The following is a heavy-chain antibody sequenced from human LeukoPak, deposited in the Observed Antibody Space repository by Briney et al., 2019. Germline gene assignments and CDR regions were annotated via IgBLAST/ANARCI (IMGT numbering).Heavy chain of an antibody. CDR3: ARHVYCGGDCYSGWFDP. J-gene: IGHJ5*02. V-gene: IGHV4-4*09. CDR1: GGPISSYY. D-gene: IGHD2-21*02. Sequence: SETLSLTCTVSGGPISSYYWSWIRQPPGKGLEWIWYIYTSGSTNYNPSLKSRVTISVDTSKNQFSLKLSSVTAADTAVYYCARHVYCGGDCYSGWFDPWGQGTLVTVSS. CDR2: IYTSGST.